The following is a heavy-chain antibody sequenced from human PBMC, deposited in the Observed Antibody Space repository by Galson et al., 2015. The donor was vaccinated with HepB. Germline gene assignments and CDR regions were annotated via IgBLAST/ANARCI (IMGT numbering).Heavy chain of an antibody. CDR2: IDPSDSYT. J-gene: IGHJ2*01. V-gene: IGHV5-10-1*01. D-gene: IGHD3-22*01. CDR3: ARTMVGDSSGYSPLGWYFDL. CDR1: GYSFTSYW. Sequence: QSGAEVKKPGESLRISCKGSGYSFTSYWISWVRQMPGKGLEWMGRIDPSDSYTNYSPSFQGHVTISADKSISTAYLQWSSLKASDTAMYYCARTMVGDSSGYSPLGWYFDLWGRGTLVTVSS.